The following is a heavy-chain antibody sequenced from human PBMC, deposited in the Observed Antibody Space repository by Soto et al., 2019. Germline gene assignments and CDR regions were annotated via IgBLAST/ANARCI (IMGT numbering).Heavy chain of an antibody. V-gene: IGHV3-30*03. D-gene: IGHD1-1*01. CDR2: TTLDGGIK. CDR3: AGALENPYFYYGLNV. Sequence: QGQLVESGGGVVQPGRSLRLSCAASGFSFSSYGMEWVRLPPGKGLAGVAATTLDGGIKHYVDSVKGLFTISRDNSKNTLYLQMNSLRVEDTATYYCAGALENPYFYYGLNVWGQGTTVTVAS. J-gene: IGHJ6*02. CDR1: GFSFSSYG.